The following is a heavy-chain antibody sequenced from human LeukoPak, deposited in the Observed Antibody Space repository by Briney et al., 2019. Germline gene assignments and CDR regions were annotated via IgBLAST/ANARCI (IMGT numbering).Heavy chain of an antibody. CDR1: GFTFSSYS. D-gene: IGHD6-6*01. J-gene: IGHJ6*02. V-gene: IGHV3-21*04. CDR2: ISSSSSYI. CDR3: AKGSSSYQSYYYYGMDV. Sequence: PGGSLRLSCAASGFTFSSYSMNWVRQAPGKGLEWVSSISSSSSYIYYADSVKGRFTISRDNAKNSLYLQMNSLRAEDTAVYYCAKGSSSYQSYYYYGMDVWGQGTTVTVSS.